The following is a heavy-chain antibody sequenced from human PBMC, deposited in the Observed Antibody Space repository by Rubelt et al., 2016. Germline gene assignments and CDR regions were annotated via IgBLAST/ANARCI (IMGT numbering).Heavy chain of an antibody. J-gene: IGHJ3*02. V-gene: IGHV3-33*01. CDR3: AREQVGGEGAFDI. Sequence: LWGRGGGVVQPGRSLRLSCAPSGFTFSSHGMHWARQAPGKGLEWVAVVWYDGSHQYYGDSVKGRFTISRDNSKKTLYLQMNSLRAEDTAVYYCAREQVGGEGAFDIWGQGTKVTVSS. CDR2: VWYDGSHQ. D-gene: IGHD1-26*01. CDR1: GFTFSSHG.